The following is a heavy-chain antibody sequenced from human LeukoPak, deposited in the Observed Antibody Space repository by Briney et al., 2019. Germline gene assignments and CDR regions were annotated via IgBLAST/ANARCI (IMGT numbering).Heavy chain of an antibody. J-gene: IGHJ4*02. CDR1: GGSISNSIYY. D-gene: IGHD6-19*01. V-gene: IGHV4-39*01. CDR2: IYYSGST. CDR3: ARSTVAGTRKVDY. Sequence: SETLSLTCTVSGGSISNSIYYWGWIRQPPGKGLEWIGSIYYSGSTYYNPSLKSRVTISVDTPKNQFSLKLSSVTAADTAVYYCARSTVAGTRKVDYWGQGTLVTVSS.